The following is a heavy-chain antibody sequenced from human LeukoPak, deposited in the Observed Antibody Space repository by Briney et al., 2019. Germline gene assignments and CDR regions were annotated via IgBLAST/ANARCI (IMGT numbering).Heavy chain of an antibody. CDR3: AKDRGGLVSYALDV. D-gene: IGHD3-10*01. CDR2: ISGRDGST. CDR1: GFTFSNYA. Sequence: SGGSLRLSCAASGFTFSNYAMSCVRQAPGKGLEWVSGISGRDGSTHYAASVKGRFTISRDTSRNTLYLQMNSLRAEDTAVYYCAKDRGGLVSYALDVWGQGTTVTVSS. V-gene: IGHV3-23*01. J-gene: IGHJ6*02.